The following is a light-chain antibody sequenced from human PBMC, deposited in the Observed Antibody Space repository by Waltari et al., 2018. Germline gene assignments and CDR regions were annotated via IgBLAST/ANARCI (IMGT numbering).Light chain of an antibody. CDR1: QSISNW. V-gene: IGKV1-5*03. CDR2: KAS. J-gene: IGKJ5*01. Sequence: DIQMTQSPSTLSASVGDRVTITCRASQSISNWLAWYQQKPGKAPKLLIYKASNLESGVTSRFSGSGSGTEFILTINSLQPDDFATYYCQQYNSYSITFGQGTRLEIK. CDR3: QQYNSYSIT.